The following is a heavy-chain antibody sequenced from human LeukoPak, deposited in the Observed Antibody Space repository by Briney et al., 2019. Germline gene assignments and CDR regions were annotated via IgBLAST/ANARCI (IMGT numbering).Heavy chain of an antibody. Sequence: SETLSLTCTVSGGSISSYYWSWIRQPPGKGLEWIGYIYYSGSTNYNPSLKSRVTISVDTSKNQFSLKLSSVTAADTAVYYCARVESSSSWYTRYFWDYWGQGTLVTVSS. J-gene: IGHJ4*02. CDR3: ARVESSSSWYTRYFWDY. D-gene: IGHD6-13*01. V-gene: IGHV4-59*12. CDR2: IYYSGST. CDR1: GGSISSYY.